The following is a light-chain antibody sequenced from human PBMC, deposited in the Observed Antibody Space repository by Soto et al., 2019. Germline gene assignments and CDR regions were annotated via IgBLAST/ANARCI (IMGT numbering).Light chain of an antibody. CDR2: DAS. V-gene: IGKV1-33*01. Sequence: IQMTQSPSSLSASVGDRVTITCQASQDISNYLNWYQQKPGKAPKLLIYDASNLETGVPSRFSGSGSGTDFTFTISSLQPEDIATYNCQQYDNLPFTVGRGTKVDIK. CDR1: QDISNY. J-gene: IGKJ3*01. CDR3: QQYDNLPFT.